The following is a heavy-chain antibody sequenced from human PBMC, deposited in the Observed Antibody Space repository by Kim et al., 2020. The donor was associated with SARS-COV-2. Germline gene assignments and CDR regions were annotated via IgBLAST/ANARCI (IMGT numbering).Heavy chain of an antibody. CDR3: ARTLMITFGGVIVNYYYYYGMDV. V-gene: IGHV3-48*04. CDR1: GFTFSSYS. D-gene: IGHD3-16*02. CDR2: ISSSSSTI. J-gene: IGHJ6*02. Sequence: GGSLRLSCAASGFTFSSYSMNWVRQAPGKGLEWVSYISSSSSTIYYADSVKGRFTISRDNAKNSLYLQMNSLRAEDTAVYYCARTLMITFGGVIVNYYYYYGMDVWGQGTTVTVSS.